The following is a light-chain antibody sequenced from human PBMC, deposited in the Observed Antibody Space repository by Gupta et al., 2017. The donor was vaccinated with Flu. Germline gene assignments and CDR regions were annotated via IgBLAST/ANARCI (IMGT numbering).Light chain of an antibody. J-gene: IGLJ3*02. CDR3: QAYDSSTWV. V-gene: IGLV6-57*01. CDR2: EDN. CDR1: SGSIASNY. Sequence: NFMLTPPPSVSESPEKTVTISCTRSSGSIASNYVQWYQQRPVSSPTTVIYEDNHRLSGVPDRFSGSIDSSSNSASLTISGRKTVDGDDYYCQAYDSSTWVFGGGTKLTVL.